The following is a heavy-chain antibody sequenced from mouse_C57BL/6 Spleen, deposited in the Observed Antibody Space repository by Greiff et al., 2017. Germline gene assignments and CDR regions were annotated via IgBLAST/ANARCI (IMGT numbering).Heavy chain of an antibody. CDR1: GFSFNTYA. V-gene: IGHV10-1*01. CDR2: IRSKSNNYAT. J-gene: IGHJ2*01. D-gene: IGHD1-2*01. CDR3: VRGGSSYYFDY. Sequence: EVMLVESGGGLVQPKGSLKLSCAASGFSFNTYAMNWVRQAPGKGLEWVARIRSKSNNYATYYADSVKDRFTISRDDSESMLYLQMNNLKTEDTAMYYCVRGGSSYYFDYWGQGTTLTVSS.